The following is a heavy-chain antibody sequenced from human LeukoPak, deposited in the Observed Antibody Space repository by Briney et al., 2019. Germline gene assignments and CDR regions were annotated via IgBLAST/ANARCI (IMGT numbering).Heavy chain of an antibody. CDR1: GLPHNSYW. D-gene: IGHD3-22*01. J-gene: IGHJ4*02. CDR3: ARDLWYCYDSSGPPALY. V-gene: IGHV3-74*01. Sequence: GGPVRLSCAASGLPHNSYWMLWLRQAPGKGVVWVSRINSDGSSTRYADSVKGRFTSSRDNAKHTLYLQMNSLSADVKAVYYCARDLWYCYDSSGPPALYWGQGTLVTVSS. CDR2: INSDGSST.